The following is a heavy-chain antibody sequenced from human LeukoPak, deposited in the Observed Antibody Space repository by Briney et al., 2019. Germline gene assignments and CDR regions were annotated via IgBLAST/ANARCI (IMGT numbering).Heavy chain of an antibody. V-gene: IGHV3-30*04. CDR1: GFTFCSYA. J-gene: IGHJ4*02. CDR3: AREAVAVHYFDY. D-gene: IGHD6-19*01. Sequence: GGSLRLSCAASGFTFCSYAMHWVRQAPGKGLEWVAVISYDGSNKYYADSVKGRFTISRDNSKNTLYLQMNSLRAEDTAVYYCAREAVAVHYFDYWGQGTLVTVSS. CDR2: ISYDGSNK.